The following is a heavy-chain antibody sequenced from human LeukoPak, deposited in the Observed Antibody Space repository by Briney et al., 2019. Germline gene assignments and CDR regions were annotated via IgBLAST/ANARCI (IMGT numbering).Heavy chain of an antibody. D-gene: IGHD3-10*01. CDR2: ISSSSSTI. CDR1: GFTFSSYS. Sequence: GGSLRLSCAASGFTFSSYSMNWVRQAPGKGLEWVSYISSSSSTIYYADSVKGRFTISRDNAKNSLYLQMNSLRAEDTAVYYCARVGVLWVGGTYYIDVWGKGTTVTVSS. J-gene: IGHJ6*03. V-gene: IGHV3-48*01. CDR3: ARVGVLWVGGTYYIDV.